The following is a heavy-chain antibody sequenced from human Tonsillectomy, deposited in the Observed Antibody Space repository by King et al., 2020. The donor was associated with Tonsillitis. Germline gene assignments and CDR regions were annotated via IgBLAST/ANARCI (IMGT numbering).Heavy chain of an antibody. CDR3: ARERLWTSGWGIDN. CDR1: GFTFSSYS. J-gene: IGHJ4*02. CDR2: ISHDGSRT. Sequence: VQLVESGGGVVQPGRSLRLSCAASGFTFSSYSMHWVRQAPGKGLEWVALISHDGSRTYYADSVKGRFTTSRDNSNNTLYLQMTSLRTEDTAVYYCARERLWTSGWGIDNWGQGTLVTVSS. V-gene: IGHV3-33*05. D-gene: IGHD6-19*01.